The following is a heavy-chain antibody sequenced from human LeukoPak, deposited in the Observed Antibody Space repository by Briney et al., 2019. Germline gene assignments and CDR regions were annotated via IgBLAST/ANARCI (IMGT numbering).Heavy chain of an antibody. Sequence: ASVKVSCKASGYTFTDYYIHWVRQAPGQGLEWMGWINPNSGGTNYTQKFQGWVTMTRDTSISTAYLELNRLTSDDTAVYYCARVLARYGNLDYWGQGTLVTVSS. D-gene: IGHD1-14*01. V-gene: IGHV1-2*04. J-gene: IGHJ4*02. CDR2: INPNSGGT. CDR1: GYTFTDYY. CDR3: ARVLARYGNLDY.